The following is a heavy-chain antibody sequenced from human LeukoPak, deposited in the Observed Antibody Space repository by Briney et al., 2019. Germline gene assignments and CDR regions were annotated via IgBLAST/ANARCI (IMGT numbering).Heavy chain of an antibody. CDR2: ISYDGSNK. CDR1: GFTFSSYG. V-gene: IGHV3-30*18. J-gene: IGHJ4*02. D-gene: IGHD4-17*01. CDR3: AKDRSVTYYFDY. Sequence: PGRSLRLSCAASGFTFSSYGMHWVRQAPGKGLEWVAVISYDGSNKYYADSVKGRFTISRDNSKNTLYLQMNSLRAEDTAVHYCAKDRSVTYYFDYWGQGTLVTVSS.